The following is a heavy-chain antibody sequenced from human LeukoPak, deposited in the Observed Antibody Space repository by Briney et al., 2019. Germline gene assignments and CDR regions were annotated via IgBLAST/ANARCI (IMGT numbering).Heavy chain of an antibody. J-gene: IGHJ4*02. V-gene: IGHV3-30*01. CDR2: ISYDGSNK. Sequence: GGSLRLSCAASGFTFSSYAMHWVRQAPGKGLEWVAVISYDGSNKYYADSVKGRFTISRDNSKNTLYLQMNSLRAEDTAVCYCARDTKGYCSSTSCCLDYWGQGTLVTVSS. D-gene: IGHD2-2*01. CDR1: GFTFSSYA. CDR3: ARDTKGYCSSTSCCLDY.